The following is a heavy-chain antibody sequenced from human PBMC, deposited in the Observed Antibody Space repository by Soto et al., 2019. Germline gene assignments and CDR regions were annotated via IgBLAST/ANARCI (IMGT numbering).Heavy chain of an antibody. CDR3: ARARLPGTDDY. J-gene: IGHJ4*02. Sequence: GGSLRLSCAASGFTFSSYSMNWVRQAPGKGLEWVSSISSSSSYIYYADSVKGRFTISRDNAKNSLYLQMNSLRAEDTAAYYCARARLPGTDDYWGQGTLVTVSS. CDR1: GFTFSSYS. D-gene: IGHD1-7*01. V-gene: IGHV3-21*01. CDR2: ISSSSSYI.